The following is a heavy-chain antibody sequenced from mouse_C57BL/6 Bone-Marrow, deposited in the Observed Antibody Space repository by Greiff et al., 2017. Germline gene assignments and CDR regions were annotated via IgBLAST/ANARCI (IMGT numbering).Heavy chain of an antibody. CDR3: ARDYSNYVSLYYFDY. V-gene: IGHV1-4*01. CDR2: INPSSGYT. CDR1: GYTFTSYT. D-gene: IGHD2-5*01. J-gene: IGHJ2*01. Sequence: VQLQQSGAELARPGASVKMSCKASGYTFTSYTMHWVKQRPGQGLEWIGYINPSSGYTKYNQKFKDKATLTADKSSSTAYMQLSSLTSEDSAVYYCARDYSNYVSLYYFDYWGQGTTLTVSS.